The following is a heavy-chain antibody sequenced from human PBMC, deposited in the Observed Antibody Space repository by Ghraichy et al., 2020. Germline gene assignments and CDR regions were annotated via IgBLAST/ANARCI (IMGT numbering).Heavy chain of an antibody. CDR2: INHSGST. Sequence: SQTLSLTCAVYGGSFSGYSWSWIRQPPGKGLECIGEINHSGSTNYNPSLKSRVTISVDTSKNHFSLKLSSVTAADTAVYYCARGLFYYDCGVAGYWGQGTLVTVSS. CDR3: ARGLFYYDCGVAGY. D-gene: IGHD3-22*01. V-gene: IGHV4-34*01. J-gene: IGHJ4*02. CDR1: GGSFSGYS.